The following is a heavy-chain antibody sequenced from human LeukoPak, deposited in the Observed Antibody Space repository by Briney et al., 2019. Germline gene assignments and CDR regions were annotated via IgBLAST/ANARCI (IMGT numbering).Heavy chain of an antibody. CDR2: ISGSGGST. CDR3: AKDGTYYYGSGNFDY. CDR1: GFTFSSYA. D-gene: IGHD3-10*01. J-gene: IGHJ4*02. Sequence: GGSLRLSCAASGFTFSSYAMSWVRQAPGKGLEWVSAISGSGGSTYYADSVKGRFIISRDNSKNTLYLQMNSLRAEDTAVYYCAKDGTYYYGSGNFDYWGQGTLVTVSS. V-gene: IGHV3-23*01.